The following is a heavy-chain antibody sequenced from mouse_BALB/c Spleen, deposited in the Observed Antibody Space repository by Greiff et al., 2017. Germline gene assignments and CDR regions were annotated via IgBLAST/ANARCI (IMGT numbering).Heavy chain of an antibody. CDR2: ISSGGGST. CDR3: ARRVYYYGSSLNWYFDV. V-gene: IGHV5-12-1*01. J-gene: IGHJ1*01. CDR1: GFAFSSYD. Sequence: EVQGVESGGGLVKPGGSLKLSCAASGFAFSSYDMSWVRQTPEKRLEWVAYISSGGGSTYYPDTVKGRFTISRDNAKNTLYLQMSSLKSEDTAMYYCARRVYYYGSSLNWYFDVWGAGTTVTVSS. D-gene: IGHD1-1*01.